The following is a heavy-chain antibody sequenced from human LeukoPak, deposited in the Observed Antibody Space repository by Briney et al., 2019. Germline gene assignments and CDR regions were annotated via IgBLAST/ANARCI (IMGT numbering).Heavy chain of an antibody. J-gene: IGHJ4*02. D-gene: IGHD6-6*01. CDR3: AGVRGESIAVVH. CDR1: GYTFTGYY. CDR2: INPNSGVT. Sequence: ASVKVSCKASGYTFTGYYMHWVRQAPGQGLEWMGWINPNSGVTNYAQKFQGRVTMTRDTSISTAYMELSRLRSDDTAVYYCAGVRGESIAVVHWGQGTLVTVSS. V-gene: IGHV1-2*02.